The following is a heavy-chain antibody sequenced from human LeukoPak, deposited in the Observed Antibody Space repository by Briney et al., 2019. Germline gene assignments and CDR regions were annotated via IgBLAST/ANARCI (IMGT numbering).Heavy chain of an antibody. D-gene: IGHD4-23*01. Sequence: ASVKVSCKASGYTFTSYAMNWVRQAPGQGLEWMGGIIPIFGTANYAQKFQGRVTITADKSTSTAYMELSSLRSEDTAVYYCARSYGGNSFWFDPWGQGTLVTVSS. V-gene: IGHV1-69*06. CDR2: IIPIFGTA. CDR3: ARSYGGNSFWFDP. J-gene: IGHJ5*02. CDR1: GYTFTSYA.